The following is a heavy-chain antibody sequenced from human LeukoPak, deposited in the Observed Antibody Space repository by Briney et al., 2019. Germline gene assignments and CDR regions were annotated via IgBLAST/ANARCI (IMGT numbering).Heavy chain of an antibody. Sequence: PGGSLRLSCAASGFTITTYAVNWVRQAPGEGLEWVSGIGGGGTEYYADSVKGRFIISTDSTQNLVHLQMNSLTVEDTAVYSCARAQGALDYWGQGTLVTVSS. CDR3: ARAQGALDY. CDR1: GFTITTYA. D-gene: IGHD1-26*01. J-gene: IGHJ4*02. V-gene: IGHV3-23*01. CDR2: IGGGGTE.